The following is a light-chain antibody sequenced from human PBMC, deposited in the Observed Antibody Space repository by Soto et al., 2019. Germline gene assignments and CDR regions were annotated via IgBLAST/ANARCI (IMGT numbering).Light chain of an antibody. V-gene: IGLV2-14*02. CDR3: SSYTGSSTLV. J-gene: IGLJ1*01. CDR2: DGS. CDR1: SXDVGSYNL. Sequence: LTQPASMSGSPGQSITISCTGTSXDVGSYNLVSWYQQFPDKAPKLIIYDGSERPSGVSDRFSGSKSGNTASLTISGLRAEDEAEYYCSSYTGSSTLVFGTGTKVTVL.